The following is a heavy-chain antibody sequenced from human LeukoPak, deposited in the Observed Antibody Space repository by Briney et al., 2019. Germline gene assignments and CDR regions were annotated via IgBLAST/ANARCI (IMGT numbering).Heavy chain of an antibody. CDR2: INPNSGGT. V-gene: IGHV1-2*02. CDR1: GYTFTGYY. CDR3: ARCAYDILTGSLDY. D-gene: IGHD3-9*01. Sequence: ASVKVSCKASGYTFTGYYMHWVRQAPGQGLEWMGCINPNSGGTNYAQKFQGRVTMTRDTSISTAYMELSRLRSDDTAVYYCARCAYDILTGSLDYWGQGTLVTVSS. J-gene: IGHJ4*02.